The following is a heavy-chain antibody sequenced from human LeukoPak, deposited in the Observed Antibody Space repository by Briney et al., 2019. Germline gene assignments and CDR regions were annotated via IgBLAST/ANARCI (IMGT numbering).Heavy chain of an antibody. CDR1: GFTVSSNY. D-gene: IGHD6-19*01. CDR3: ARDSNSSGCFDY. J-gene: IGHJ4*02. V-gene: IGHV3-53*01. CDR2: IYSDGST. Sequence: GGSLRLSCAASGFTVSSNYMSWVRQAPGKGLEWVSVIYSDGSTYYPDSVNGRFTISRDNSKISLYLQMNSLRAEDMAVYDCARDSNSSGCFDYWGQGTLVTASS.